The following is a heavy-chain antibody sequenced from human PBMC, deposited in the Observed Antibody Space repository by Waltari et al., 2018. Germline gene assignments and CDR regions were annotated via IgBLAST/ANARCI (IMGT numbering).Heavy chain of an antibody. Sequence: QLQLQESGPGLVKPSETLSLTCTVSGGSISSSSYYWGWIRQPPGKGLEWIGSIYYSGSTDYNPSLKSRVTISVDTSKNQFSLKLSSVTAADTAVYYCARVKLGYCSSTSCAGPFDYWGQGTLVTVSS. CDR3: ARVKLGYCSSTSCAGPFDY. D-gene: IGHD2-2*01. J-gene: IGHJ4*02. CDR2: IYYSGST. V-gene: IGHV4-39*07. CDR1: GGSISSSSYY.